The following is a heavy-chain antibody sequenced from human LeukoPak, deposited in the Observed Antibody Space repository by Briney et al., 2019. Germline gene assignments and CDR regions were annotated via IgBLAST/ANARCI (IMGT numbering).Heavy chain of an antibody. Sequence: ASVKVSCKASGYTFTSYDIHWVRQVTGQGLEWMGWMNPNSGNTGYAQKFQGRVTISRNTSISTAYMELSSLRSEDTAVYYCARRAVGNSHYYCMDVWGKGTTVTVSS. CDR2: MNPNSGNT. CDR3: ARRAVGNSHYYCMDV. V-gene: IGHV1-8*03. CDR1: GYTFTSYD. D-gene: IGHD6-19*01. J-gene: IGHJ6*03.